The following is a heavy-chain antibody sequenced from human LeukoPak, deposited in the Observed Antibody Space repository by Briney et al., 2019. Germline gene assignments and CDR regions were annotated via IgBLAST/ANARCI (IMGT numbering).Heavy chain of an antibody. CDR1: GFAFSSSN. D-gene: IGHD4-17*01. V-gene: IGHV3-21*01. CDR3: ARADYGDYGVDY. CDR2: ITSDSYI. J-gene: IGHJ4*02. Sequence: GGSLRLSCAAPGFAFSSSNLNWFRQAPGKGLEWVSSITSDSYIYYADSLKGRFSISRDNAKNSLYLQMIGPRAEDTAVYYCARADYGDYGVDYWGQGTLVTVSS.